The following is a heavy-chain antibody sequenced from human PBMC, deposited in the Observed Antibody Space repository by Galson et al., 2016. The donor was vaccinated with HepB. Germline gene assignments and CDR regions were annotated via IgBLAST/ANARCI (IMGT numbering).Heavy chain of an antibody. V-gene: IGHV3-23*01. CDR3: AKGQQLGGD. Sequence: SLRLSCAASGFTFTSYAMTWVRQAPGKGLEWVSTIGVYGTITYYADSVKGRFTISRDSSKYTLYLQMNSLRAEDTAIYYCAKGQQLGGDWGQGTLVTVSS. D-gene: IGHD6-6*01. CDR2: IGVYGTIT. CDR1: GFTFTSYA. J-gene: IGHJ4*02.